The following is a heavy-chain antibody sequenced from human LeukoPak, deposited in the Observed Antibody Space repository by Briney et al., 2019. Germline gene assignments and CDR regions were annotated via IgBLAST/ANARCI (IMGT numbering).Heavy chain of an antibody. CDR3: AKDLSSGWYGDAFDI. J-gene: IGHJ3*02. D-gene: IGHD6-19*01. V-gene: IGHV3-9*01. CDR1: GFTFDDYA. CDR2: ISWHSGSI. Sequence: GGSLRLSCAASGFTFDDYAMHWVRQAPGKGLEWVSGISWHSGSIVYADSVKGRFTISRDNAKNSLYLQMNSLRAEDTALYYCAKDLSSGWYGDAFDIWGQGTMVTVSS.